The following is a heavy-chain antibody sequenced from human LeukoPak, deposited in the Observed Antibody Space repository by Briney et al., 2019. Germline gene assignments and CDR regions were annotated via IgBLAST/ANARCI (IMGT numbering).Heavy chain of an antibody. V-gene: IGHV1-69*13. J-gene: IGHJ4*02. CDR2: IIPIFGTA. Sequence: AASVKVSCKASGGTFSSYAISWVRQAPGQGLEWMGGIIPIFGTANYAQKFQGRVTITADESTSTAYMELSSLRSVDTAVYYCARDGGYYYDSSGVLDYWGQGTLVTVSS. D-gene: IGHD3-22*01. CDR1: GGTFSSYA. CDR3: ARDGGYYYDSSGVLDY.